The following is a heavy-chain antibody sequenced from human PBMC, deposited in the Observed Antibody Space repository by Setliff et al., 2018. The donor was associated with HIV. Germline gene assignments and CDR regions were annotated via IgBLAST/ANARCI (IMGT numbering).Heavy chain of an antibody. D-gene: IGHD3-9*01. J-gene: IGHJ1*01. CDR2: INTSGGSA. Sequence: ASVKVSYKASGYTFTSYPMHWVRQAPGQGLEWMGVINTSGGSAGYAEKFRGRATMTRDTSRSTVYMELSSLRFDDTAVYYCARVPILRYASPVDMWGQGTLVTVSS. V-gene: IGHV1-46*01. CDR1: GYTFTSYP. CDR3: ARVPILRYASPVDM.